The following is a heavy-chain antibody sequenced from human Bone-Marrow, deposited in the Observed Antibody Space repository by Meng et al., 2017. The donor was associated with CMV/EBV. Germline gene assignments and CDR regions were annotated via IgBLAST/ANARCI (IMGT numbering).Heavy chain of an antibody. CDR2: INESGNT. J-gene: IGHJ4*02. Sequence: GSLRLSCAASGFTFSSYSMNWVRQPPGKGLEWIGEINESGNTNGNPSLKSRVTMSMDRSKNQFSLTLISVTAADTAMYYCARGPRVMGSSAIDVWGQGVLVTVSS. V-gene: IGHV4-34*01. CDR3: ARGPRVMGSSAIDV. CDR1: GFTFSSYS. D-gene: IGHD6-6*01.